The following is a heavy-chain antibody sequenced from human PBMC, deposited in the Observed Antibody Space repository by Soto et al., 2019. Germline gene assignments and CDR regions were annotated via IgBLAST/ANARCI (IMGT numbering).Heavy chain of an antibody. CDR3: ARGEVITFGGGSVIYPHVYNWFYP. CDR1: GYTFTGYY. Sequence: ASVKVSCKASGYTFTGYYMHWVRHAPGQGLERMGWINPNSGGTNYAQKFQGWVTMTRDTSISTAYMELSRLRSDDTAVYYCARGEVITFGGGSVIYPHVYNWFYPWAKGNLVTVHS. J-gene: IGHJ5*02. V-gene: IGHV1-2*04. CDR2: INPNSGGT. D-gene: IGHD3-16*02.